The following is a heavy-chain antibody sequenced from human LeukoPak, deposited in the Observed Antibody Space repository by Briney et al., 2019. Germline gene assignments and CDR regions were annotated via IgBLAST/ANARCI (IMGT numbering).Heavy chain of an antibody. CDR3: AREPTDSSSWYTNWFDP. J-gene: IGHJ5*02. D-gene: IGHD6-13*01. V-gene: IGHV1-69*13. CDR1: GGTFSSYA. CDR2: IIPIFGTA. Sequence: SVKVSCKASGGTFSSYAISWVPQAPGQGLEWMGGIIPIFGTANYAQKFQGRVTITADESTSTAYMELSSLRSEDTAVYYCAREPTDSSSWYTNWFDPWGQGTLVTVSS.